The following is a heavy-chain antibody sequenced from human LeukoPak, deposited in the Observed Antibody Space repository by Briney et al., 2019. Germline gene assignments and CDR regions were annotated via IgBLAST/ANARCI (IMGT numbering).Heavy chain of an antibody. J-gene: IGHJ4*02. CDR2: INPNSGGT. CDR1: GYTFTHYY. D-gene: IGHD3-10*01. CDR3: ARIGELSGY. Sequence: ASVKVSCKASGYTFTHYYMHWVRQAPGEGLEWMGWINPNSGGTNYAQKFQDRVTMTRDTSITTAYMELSRLRSDDTAVYYCARIGELSGYWGQGTLVTVSS. V-gene: IGHV1-2*02.